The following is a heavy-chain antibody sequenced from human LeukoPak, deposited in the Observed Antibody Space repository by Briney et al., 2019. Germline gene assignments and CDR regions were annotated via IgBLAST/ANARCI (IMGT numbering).Heavy chain of an antibody. CDR2: IYYSGST. CDR3: ATHKAQQLNLLDY. Sequence: SSETLSLTCTVSGGSISSSRYYWGWIRQPPGKGLEWIGSIYYSGSTYYNPSLKSRVTISVDTSKNQFSLKLSSVTAADTAVYYCATHKAQQLNLLDYWGQGTLVTVSS. V-gene: IGHV4-39*01. CDR1: GGSISSSRYY. D-gene: IGHD6-13*01. J-gene: IGHJ4*02.